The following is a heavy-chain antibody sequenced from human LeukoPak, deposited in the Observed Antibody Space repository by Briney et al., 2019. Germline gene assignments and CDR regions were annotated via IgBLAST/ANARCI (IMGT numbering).Heavy chain of an antibody. J-gene: IGHJ4*02. D-gene: IGHD6-13*01. Sequence: PGGSLRLSCAASGFTFSTYAVSWVGQAPGKGLEWVSLISGSGGNTYYADSVKGRFTISRDNSKNTLYLQMNSLRAEDTAVYYCAKPPPDSSSWLFDYWGQGTLVTVSS. CDR1: GFTFSTYA. CDR3: AKPPPDSSSWLFDY. V-gene: IGHV3-23*01. CDR2: ISGSGGNT.